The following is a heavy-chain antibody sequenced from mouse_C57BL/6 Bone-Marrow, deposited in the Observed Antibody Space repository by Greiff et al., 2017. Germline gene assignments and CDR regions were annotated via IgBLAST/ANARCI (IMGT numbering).Heavy chain of an antibody. CDR2: IYPRSGNT. D-gene: IGHD2-3*01. J-gene: IGHJ4*01. V-gene: IGHV1-81*01. CDR3: ARLDDGYYGAMDY. CDR1: GYTFTSYG. Sequence: QVLLKQSGAELARPGASVKLSCKASGYTFTSYGISWVKQRTGQGLEWIGEIYPRSGNTNYNEKFKGKATLTADKSSSTAYMELRSLTSEYSAVYFCARLDDGYYGAMDYWGEGTAVTVSS.